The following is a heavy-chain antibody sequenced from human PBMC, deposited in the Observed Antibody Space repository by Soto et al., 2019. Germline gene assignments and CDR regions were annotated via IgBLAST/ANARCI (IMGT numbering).Heavy chain of an antibody. CDR1: GGSISSYY. V-gene: IGHV4-59*01. CDR2: IYYSGST. J-gene: IGHJ4*02. Sequence: QVQLQESGPGLVKPSETLSLTCTVSGGSISSYYWSWIRQPPGKGLEWIGYIYYSGSTNYNPSLKRRVTISVDTSKNQFSLKVSSVTAADTAVYYCASDSGGSYYFDYWGQGTLVTVSS. D-gene: IGHD2-15*01. CDR3: ASDSGGSYYFDY.